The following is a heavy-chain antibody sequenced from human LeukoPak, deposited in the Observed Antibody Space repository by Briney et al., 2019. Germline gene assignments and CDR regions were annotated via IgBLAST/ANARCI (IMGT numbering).Heavy chain of an antibody. CDR3: ATYDNWAAGDV. CDR2: INKEGNEE. V-gene: IGHV3-7*01. Sequence: PGGSLRLSCAASGFTFKDYWMSWVRQAPGKGPEWVANINKEGNEEHFVDSVKGRFTVSRDNAKNSLFLQMNSLRVEDTAVYYCATYDNWAAGDVWGQGTTVSVSS. J-gene: IGHJ6*02. CDR1: GFTFKDYW. D-gene: IGHD1-1*01.